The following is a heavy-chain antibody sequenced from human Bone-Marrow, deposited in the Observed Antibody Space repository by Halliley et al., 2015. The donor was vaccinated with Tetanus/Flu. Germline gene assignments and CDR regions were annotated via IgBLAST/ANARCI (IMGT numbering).Heavy chain of an antibody. CDR2: IYYSGST. D-gene: IGHD5-18*01. J-gene: IGHJ4*02. CDR1: GDSINSYY. V-gene: IGHV4-59*01. CDR3: ARYSHGYGGVDC. Sequence: TLSLTCTVSGDSINSYYWSWIRQPPGKRLEWIGYIYYSGSTNYNPSLKSRVTISVDTSKNQFSLKLSSVTAADTAVYYCARYSHGYGGVDCWGQGTLVTVSS.